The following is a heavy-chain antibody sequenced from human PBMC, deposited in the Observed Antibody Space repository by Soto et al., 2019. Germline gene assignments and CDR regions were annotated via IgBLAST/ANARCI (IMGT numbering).Heavy chain of an antibody. D-gene: IGHD1-1*01. V-gene: IGHV4-38-2*01. J-gene: IGHJ5*02. Sequence: SETLSLTCAVSGYSISSGYYWGWSRQPPGKGLEWIGSIYHSGSTYYNPSLKSRVTISVDTSKNQFSLKLSSVTAADTAVYYCARSPNFYNWFDPWGQGTLVTVSS. CDR1: GYSISSGYY. CDR3: ARSPNFYNWFDP. CDR2: IYHSGST.